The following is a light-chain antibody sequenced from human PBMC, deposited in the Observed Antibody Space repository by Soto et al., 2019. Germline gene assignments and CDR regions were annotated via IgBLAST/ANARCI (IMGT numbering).Light chain of an antibody. CDR1: NIGSKS. Sequence: SYELTQPPSVSVAPGQTARLTCGGNNIGSKSVHWYQQKPGQAPVLVIYDDIDRPSGIPERFSGSNSGNTATLTISGVEDGDEADYYCQVLDSSGDHVVFGGGTQLTVL. V-gene: IGLV3-21*02. J-gene: IGLJ2*01. CDR3: QVLDSSGDHVV. CDR2: DDI.